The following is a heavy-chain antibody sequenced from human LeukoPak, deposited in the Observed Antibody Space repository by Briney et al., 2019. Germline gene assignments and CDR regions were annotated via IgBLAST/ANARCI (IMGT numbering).Heavy chain of an antibody. D-gene: IGHD1-26*01. CDR1: GFSFSTYN. V-gene: IGHV3-21*01. CDR3: ARDPYSGNYGDYYYYYMDD. CDR2: ITSSSSYI. Sequence: SGGSLRLSCAASGFSFSTYNMNWVRQAPGKGLEWVSSITSSSSYIYYADSVKGRFTISRDNAKTSLYLQMNSLRDEDTAVYYCARDPYSGNYGDYYYYYMDDWGKGTTVTISS. J-gene: IGHJ6*03.